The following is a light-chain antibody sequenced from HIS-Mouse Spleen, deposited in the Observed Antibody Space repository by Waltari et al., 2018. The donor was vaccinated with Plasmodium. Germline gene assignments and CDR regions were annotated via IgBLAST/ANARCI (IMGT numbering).Light chain of an antibody. CDR2: EDS. Sequence: SYELPQPPSVSVSPGQTARITCSGDALPKKLAYWYQQKSGQAPVLVIYEDSKRPSGIPERFSGSSAGTMATLTISGAQVEDEADYYCYSTDSSGNHRVFGGGTKLTVL. CDR1: ALPKKL. J-gene: IGLJ3*02. CDR3: YSTDSSGNHRV. V-gene: IGLV3-10*01.